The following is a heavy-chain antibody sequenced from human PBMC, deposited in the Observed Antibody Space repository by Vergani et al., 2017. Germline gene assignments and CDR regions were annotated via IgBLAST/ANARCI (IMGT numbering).Heavy chain of an antibody. J-gene: IGHJ4*02. CDR1: GGSFSGYY. CDR3: ARSAYLEQLVLYYFDY. CDR2: INHSGST. Sequence: QVQLQQWGAGLLKPSETLSLTCAVYGGSFSGYYWSWIRQPPGKGLEWIGEINHSGSTNYNPSLKSRVTISVDTSKNQFSLKLSSVTAADTAVYYCARSAYLEQLVLYYFDYWGQGTLVTVSS. D-gene: IGHD6-13*01. V-gene: IGHV4-34*01.